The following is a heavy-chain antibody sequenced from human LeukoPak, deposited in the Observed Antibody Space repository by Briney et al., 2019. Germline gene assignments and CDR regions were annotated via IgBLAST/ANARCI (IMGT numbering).Heavy chain of an antibody. J-gene: IGHJ4*02. CDR3: ARDRRTMFGELSTAVDY. D-gene: IGHD3-10*02. CDR2: IYHSGST. V-gene: IGHV4-38-2*02. CDR1: GYSISSGYY. Sequence: PSETLSLTCTVSGYSISSGYYWGWIRQPPGKGLEWIGRIYHSGSTYYNPSLNSRVTISVDTSKNQFSLKLRSVTAADTAVYYCARDRRTMFGELSTAVDYWGQGTLVTVSS.